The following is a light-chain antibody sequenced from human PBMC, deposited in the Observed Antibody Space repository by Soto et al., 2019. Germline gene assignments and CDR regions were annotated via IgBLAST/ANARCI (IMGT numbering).Light chain of an antibody. CDR2: SIS. CDR1: TGAVTSGYY. CDR3: LLYYGGAQLWV. J-gene: IGLJ3*02. Sequence: QTVVTQEPSLTVSPGGTVTLTCASSTGAVTSGYYPNWFQQKPGQAPRALIYSISHKHSWTPARFSGSLLGDKAALTLSGVQPEDEAEYYCLLYYGGAQLWVFGGGTKLTVL. V-gene: IGLV7-43*01.